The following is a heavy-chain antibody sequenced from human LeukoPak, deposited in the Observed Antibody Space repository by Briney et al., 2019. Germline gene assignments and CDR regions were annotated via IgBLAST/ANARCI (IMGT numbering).Heavy chain of an antibody. V-gene: IGHV4-34*01. D-gene: IGHD3-22*01. J-gene: IGHJ4*02. Sequence: PSETLSLTCAVYGGSFSGYYWSWIRQTPGKGLEWIGEINHSGSTNYNPSLKSRVTISVDTSKNQFSLKLSSVTAADTAVYYCARRYYDSSGYENFDYWGQGTLVTVSS. CDR3: ARRYYDSSGYENFDY. CDR1: GGSFSGYY. CDR2: INHSGST.